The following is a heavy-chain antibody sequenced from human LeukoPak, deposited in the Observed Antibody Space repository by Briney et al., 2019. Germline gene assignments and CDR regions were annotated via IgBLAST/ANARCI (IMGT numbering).Heavy chain of an antibody. D-gene: IGHD3-3*01. J-gene: IGHJ1*01. CDR3: ARGFLTYYDFWSGPRSEYFQH. CDR2: INHSGST. Sequence: SETLSLTCAVYGGSFGGYYWSWIRQPPGKGLEWIGEINHSGSTNYNPSLKSRVTISVDTSKNQFSLKLSSVTAADTAVYYCARGFLTYYDFWSGPRSEYFQHWGQGTLVTVSS. CDR1: GGSFGGYY. V-gene: IGHV4-34*01.